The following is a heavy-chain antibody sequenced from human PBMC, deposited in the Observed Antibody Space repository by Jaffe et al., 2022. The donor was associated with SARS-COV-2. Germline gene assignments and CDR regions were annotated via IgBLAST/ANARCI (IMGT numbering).Heavy chain of an antibody. CDR3: ARRVSRPRIAFDI. D-gene: IGHD6-6*01. Sequence: QLQLQESGPGLVKPSETLSLTCTVSGGSISSSSYYWGWIRQPPGKGLEWIGSIYYSGSTYYNPSLKSRVTISVDTSKNQFSLKLSSVTAADTAVYYCARRVSRPRIAFDIWGQGTMVTVSS. J-gene: IGHJ3*02. V-gene: IGHV4-39*01. CDR1: GGSISSSSYY. CDR2: IYYSGST.